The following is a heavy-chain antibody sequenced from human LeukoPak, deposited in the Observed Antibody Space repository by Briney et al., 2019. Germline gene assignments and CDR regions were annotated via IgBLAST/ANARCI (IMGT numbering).Heavy chain of an antibody. V-gene: IGHV1-18*01. CDR2: ISAYNGNT. CDR3: ARGRVVATILLY. J-gene: IGHJ4*02. CDR1: GYTFSSYG. Sequence: GASVKVSCKASGYTFSSYGISWVRQAPGLGLEWMGWISAYNGNTKYSQKFQGRVTMTRNTSISTAYMELSSLRSEDTAVYYCARGRVVATILLYWGQGTLVTVSS. D-gene: IGHD5-12*01.